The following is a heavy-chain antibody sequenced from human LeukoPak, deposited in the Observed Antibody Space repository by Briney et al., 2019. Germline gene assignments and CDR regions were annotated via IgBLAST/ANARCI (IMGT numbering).Heavy chain of an antibody. Sequence: GGSLRLSCAASGFTFSSYSMNWVRQAPGKGLEWVSSISSSSSCIYYADSVKGRFTISRDNAKNSLYLQMNSLRAEDTAVYYCASYYDFWSGYYPRPLYYYYGMDVWGQGTTVTVSS. CDR1: GFTFSSYS. D-gene: IGHD3-3*01. V-gene: IGHV3-21*01. J-gene: IGHJ6*02. CDR3: ASYYDFWSGYYPRPLYYYYGMDV. CDR2: ISSSSSCI.